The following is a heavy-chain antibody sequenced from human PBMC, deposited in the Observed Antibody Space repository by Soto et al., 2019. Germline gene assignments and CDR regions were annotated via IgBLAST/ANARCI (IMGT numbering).Heavy chain of an antibody. CDR2: IYYSGST. D-gene: IGHD4-4*01. V-gene: IGHV4-59*01. CDR1: GGTISRYY. CDR3: ARDGHYCNYYSYYMAV. J-gene: IGHJ6*03. Sequence: QVQLQESGPGLVKPSETLSLTCTVSGGTISRYYWSWIRQPPGKGLEWFGYIYYSGSTNYNPSRNRPVTIAVDTSKNLFSLKLSSVTAADTAVYYCARDGHYCNYYSYYMAVWGKGTTVTVSS.